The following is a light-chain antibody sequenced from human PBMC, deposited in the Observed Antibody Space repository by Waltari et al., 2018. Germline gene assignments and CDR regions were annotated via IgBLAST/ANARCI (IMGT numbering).Light chain of an antibody. CDR3: QQYYSTPVT. CDR1: QSLLYSYTNKNY. CDR2: CAS. J-gene: IGKJ1*01. Sequence: DIVMTQSPDSLTVSLGERAPINCKSTQSLLYSYTNKNYLAWYQQKPGQSPKLLIYCASTRDSGVPDRFSGSGSGTDFTLTISSLQAEDVAVYYCQQYYSTPVTFGQGTKVEMK. V-gene: IGKV4-1*01.